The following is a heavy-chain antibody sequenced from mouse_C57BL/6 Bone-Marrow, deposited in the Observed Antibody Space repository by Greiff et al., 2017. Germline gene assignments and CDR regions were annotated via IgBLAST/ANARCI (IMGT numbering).Heavy chain of an antibody. CDR3: ERGANWAWYFDV. CDR2: IDPADSGT. D-gene: IGHD4-1*01. CDR1: GYTFTSYW. V-gene: IGHV1-52*01. J-gene: IGHJ1*03. Sequence: QVQLQQPGAELVKPGSSVKLSCKASGYTFTSYWMPWVKQRPIQGLEWIGNIDPADSGTHYNQKFKDKATLTVVKSSSTAYMLLSSLTSEVSAVYYCERGANWAWYFDVWGKGTTVTVSS.